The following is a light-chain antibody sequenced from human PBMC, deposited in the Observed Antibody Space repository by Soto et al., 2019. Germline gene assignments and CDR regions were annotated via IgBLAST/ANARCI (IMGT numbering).Light chain of an antibody. CDR2: GAS. V-gene: IGKV3-15*01. CDR1: QTLGTN. CDR3: QQYNKWPLFT. Sequence: EVVLTQSPATLSVSPGERATLSCRASQTLGTNLAWYQQRPGQAPRLRICGASPRATGIPARFSGSGSGSEFTLNICSLQSADFAVYYCQQYNKWPLFTFGPGNRVDN. J-gene: IGKJ3*01.